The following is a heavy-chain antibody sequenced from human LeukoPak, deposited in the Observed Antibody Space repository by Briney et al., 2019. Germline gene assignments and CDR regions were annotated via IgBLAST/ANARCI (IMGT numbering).Heavy chain of an antibody. CDR1: GFTVSDNY. V-gene: IGHV3-53*05. CDR2: IYGDGRI. Sequence: PGGSLRLSCVVSGFTVSDNYMIWVRQAPGKGLERVSVIYGDGRIFYSDSAKGRFTISRDNSKNTLYLQMNSLRAEDTAVYYCARGATHYYDSSGYYYGDYWGQGTLVTVSS. J-gene: IGHJ4*02. CDR3: ARGATHYYDSSGYYYGDY. D-gene: IGHD3-22*01.